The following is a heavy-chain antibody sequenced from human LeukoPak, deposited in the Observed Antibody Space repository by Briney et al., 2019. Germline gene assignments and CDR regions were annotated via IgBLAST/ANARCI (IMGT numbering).Heavy chain of an antibody. CDR1: GFIFSSYR. V-gene: IGHV3-30*02. CDR3: AKDRCSKGIGYLYYYMDV. J-gene: IGHJ6*03. CDR2: IHCDRSNI. Sequence: GGSLRLSCVAPGFIFSSYRMHWVRQAPGKGLEWVAYIHCDRSNIQYADPVKGRFASARDSSQNTLYLQLNSLRAEDTAVYYCAKDRCSKGIGYLYYYMDVRGKGATATNSS. D-gene: IGHD2-2*01.